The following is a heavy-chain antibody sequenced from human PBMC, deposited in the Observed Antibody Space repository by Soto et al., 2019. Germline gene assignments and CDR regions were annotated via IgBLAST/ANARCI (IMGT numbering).Heavy chain of an antibody. CDR3: ARERTGTTSMDV. D-gene: IGHD1-1*01. CDR2: MNPNSGNT. V-gene: IGHV1-8*01. Sequence: QVQLVQSGAEVKKPGASVKVSCKASGYTFTSYDINWVRQATGQGLEWMGWMNPNSGNTGYAQKSQGRVTMTGNTSISTAYMELISLRSEDTAVYYCARERTGTTSMDVWGQGTTVTVSS. J-gene: IGHJ6*02. CDR1: GYTFTSYD.